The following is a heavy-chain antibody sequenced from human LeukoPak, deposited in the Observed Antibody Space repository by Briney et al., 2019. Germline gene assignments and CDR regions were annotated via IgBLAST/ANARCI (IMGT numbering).Heavy chain of an antibody. D-gene: IGHD6-13*01. CDR1: GFTFSSYW. Sequence: GGSLRLSCAASGFTFSSYWMSWVRQAPGKGLEWVANIKQDGSEKYYVDSVKGRFTISRDNAKNSLYLQVNSLRAEDTAVYYCARDPYSSSWYSDYWGQGTLVTVSS. V-gene: IGHV3-7*01. CDR3: ARDPYSSSWYSDY. CDR2: IKQDGSEK. J-gene: IGHJ4*02.